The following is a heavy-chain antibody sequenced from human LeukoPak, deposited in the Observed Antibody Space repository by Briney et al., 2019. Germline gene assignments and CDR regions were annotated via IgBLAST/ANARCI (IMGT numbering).Heavy chain of an antibody. V-gene: IGHV3-30*18. CDR3: AKIPIGTAAAGTPNWFDP. Sequence: LSLTCTVSGYSISSGYYWGWIRQPPGKGLEWVAVISYDGSNKYYADSVKGRFTISRDNSKNTLYLQMNSLRAEDTAVYYCAKIPIGTAAAGTPNWFDPWGQGTLVTVSS. CDR1: GYSISSGY. J-gene: IGHJ5*02. CDR2: ISYDGSNK. D-gene: IGHD6-13*01.